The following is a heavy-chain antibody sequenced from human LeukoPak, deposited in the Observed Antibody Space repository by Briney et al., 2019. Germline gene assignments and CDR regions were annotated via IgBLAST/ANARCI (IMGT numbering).Heavy chain of an antibody. D-gene: IGHD2-2*01. CDR2: IYSGGSR. Sequence: PGGSLRLSCVASGFAVGSNYMSWVRQAPGKGLEWVSIIYSGGSRYYADSVKGRFTISRDNSKNTLYLQINSLRAEDTALYYCAKDLSRCSSSSCYEFDSWGRGTLVTVSS. CDR1: GFAVGSNY. J-gene: IGHJ4*02. CDR3: AKDLSRCSSSSCYEFDS. V-gene: IGHV3-66*01.